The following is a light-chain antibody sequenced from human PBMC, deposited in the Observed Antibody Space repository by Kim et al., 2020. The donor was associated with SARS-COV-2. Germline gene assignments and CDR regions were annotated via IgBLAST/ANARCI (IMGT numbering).Light chain of an antibody. CDR1: QSVSSN. J-gene: IGKJ1*01. Sequence: SVSPGERATLSCRASQSVSSNLAWYQQKPGQAPRLLIYGASTRATGIPARFSGSGSGTEFTLTISSLQSEDFAVYYCQQYNNWPPFGQGTKVDIK. CDR2: GAS. V-gene: IGKV3-15*01. CDR3: QQYNNWPP.